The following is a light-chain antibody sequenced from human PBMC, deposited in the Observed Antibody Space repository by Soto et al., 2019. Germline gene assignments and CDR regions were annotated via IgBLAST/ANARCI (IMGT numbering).Light chain of an antibody. Sequence: EIVMTQSPVTLSVSPGERVTLSFMSSQSVSINLAWYQQKPGQAPSLLIYGAFTRATGIPARFSGSGSGTEFTLTISSLQSEDFALYYCQQYNNWPPWTFGQGTKVDIK. J-gene: IGKJ1*01. CDR2: GAF. CDR1: QSVSIN. V-gene: IGKV3-15*01. CDR3: QQYNNWPPWT.